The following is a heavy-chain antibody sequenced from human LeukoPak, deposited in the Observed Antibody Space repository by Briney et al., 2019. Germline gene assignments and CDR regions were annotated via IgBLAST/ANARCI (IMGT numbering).Heavy chain of an antibody. V-gene: IGHV4-59*01. CDR3: ARGPGSSWYLRHD. CDR1: GGPLSSFC. J-gene: IGHJ4*02. CDR2: IYYSGST. D-gene: IGHD6-13*01. Sequence: KPSETLSLTCTVSGGPLSSFCWSWIRQPPGKGLEWIGYIYYSGSTNYNPSLKSRVTISVDTSKNQCSLKLSSVTAADTAVYYCARGPGSSWYLRHDWGQGTLVTVSS.